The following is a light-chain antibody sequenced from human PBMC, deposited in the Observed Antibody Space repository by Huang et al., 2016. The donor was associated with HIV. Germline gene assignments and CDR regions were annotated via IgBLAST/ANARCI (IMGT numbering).Light chain of an antibody. V-gene: IGKV3-11*01. J-gene: IGKJ3*01. Sequence: EIVLTQSPVPLSLSPGERATHPCRASQSAGKYLAWYQQKPGQAPRLLIYDTSTRASGIPARCNGSGSGTDFTLTISSLEPDDVAVYYYQQRSDWLFTFGPGTKVDIK. CDR3: QQRSDWLFT. CDR1: QSAGKY. CDR2: DTS.